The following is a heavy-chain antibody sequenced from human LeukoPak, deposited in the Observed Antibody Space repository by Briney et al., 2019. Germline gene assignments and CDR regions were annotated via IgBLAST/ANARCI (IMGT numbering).Heavy chain of an antibody. D-gene: IGHD6-19*01. CDR2: ISWNSGSI. V-gene: IGHV3-9*01. CDR3: AKDAGYSSGWSVLYYYYMDV. J-gene: IGHJ6*03. CDR1: GFTFDDYA. Sequence: GGSLRLSCAASGFTFDDYAMHWVRQAPGKGLEWVSGISWNSGSIGYADSVKGRLTISRDNAKNSLYLQMNSLRAEDTALYYCAKDAGYSSGWSVLYYYYMDVWGKGTTVTVSS.